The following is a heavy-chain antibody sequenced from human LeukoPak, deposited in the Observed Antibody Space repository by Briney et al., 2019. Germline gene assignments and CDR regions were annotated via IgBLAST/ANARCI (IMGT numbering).Heavy chain of an antibody. D-gene: IGHD3-22*01. CDR3: AKGGNGITMMVVVITFFDY. CDR2: IGGSGGST. V-gene: IGHV3-23*01. J-gene: IGHJ4*02. CDR1: GFTFSSYA. Sequence: GGSLRLSCAASGFTFSSYAMSWVRQAPGKGLEWVSAIGGSGGSTYYADSVKGRFTISRDNSKNTLYLQMNSLGAEDTAVYYCAKGGNGITMMVVVITFFDYWGQGTLVTVSS.